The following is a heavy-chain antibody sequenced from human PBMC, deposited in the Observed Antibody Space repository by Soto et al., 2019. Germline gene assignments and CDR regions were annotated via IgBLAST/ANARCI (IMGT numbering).Heavy chain of an antibody. CDR2: IYTSGST. Sequence: SGTLSLTCTVSGGSISSYYWSWIRQPAGKGLEWIGRIYTSGSTNYNPSLKSRVTMSVDTSKNQFSLKLSSVTAADTAVYYCARVXYYDSSGYYHPHMWFDPWGQGTLVTVSS. J-gene: IGHJ5*02. D-gene: IGHD3-22*01. V-gene: IGHV4-4*07. CDR3: ARVXYYDSSGYYHPHMWFDP. CDR1: GGSISSYY.